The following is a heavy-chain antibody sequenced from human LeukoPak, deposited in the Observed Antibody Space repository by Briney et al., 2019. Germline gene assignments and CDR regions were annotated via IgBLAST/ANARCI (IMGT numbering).Heavy chain of an antibody. D-gene: IGHD2-15*01. Sequence: GGSLRLSCAASGFTFSTYWMTWVRQAPGKGLEWVANIKPDGSEKYYVDSVKGRFTISRDNAKNSLYLQMNSLRAEDTAVYYCARVGCSGGSCYFDYWGQGTLVTASS. J-gene: IGHJ4*02. V-gene: IGHV3-7*05. CDR1: GFTFSTYW. CDR2: IKPDGSEK. CDR3: ARVGCSGGSCYFDY.